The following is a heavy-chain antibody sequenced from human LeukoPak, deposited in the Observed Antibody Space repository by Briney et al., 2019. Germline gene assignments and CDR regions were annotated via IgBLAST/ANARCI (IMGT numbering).Heavy chain of an antibody. J-gene: IGHJ4*02. CDR3: ARPYYDSGGYYNY. V-gene: IGHV3-7*01. CDR2: IKQDGSEK. D-gene: IGHD3-22*01. Sequence: PGGSLRLSCAASGFTFSSYWMSWVRQAPGKGLEWVAKIKQDGSEKYYVDSVKGRFTISRDNAKNSLYLQMNSLRAEDTAVYYCARPYYDSGGYYNYWGQGTLVTVSS. CDR1: GFTFSSYW.